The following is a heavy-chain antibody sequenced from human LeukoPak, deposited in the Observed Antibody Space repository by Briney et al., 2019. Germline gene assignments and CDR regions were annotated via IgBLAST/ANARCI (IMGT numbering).Heavy chain of an antibody. CDR3: TTEYFGGFEY. CDR1: GLTFRTTW. V-gene: IGHV3-15*07. D-gene: IGHD3-16*01. J-gene: IGHJ4*02. Sequence: KPGGSLRLSCATSGLTFRTTWMHWVRQAPGKGLEWVGRVKNRGDGMATDYAAPVKGRFIVSRDDSKKTVYLQMDSLKTEDTAVYFCTTEYFGGFEYWGQGTLVTVSS. CDR2: VKNRGDGMAT.